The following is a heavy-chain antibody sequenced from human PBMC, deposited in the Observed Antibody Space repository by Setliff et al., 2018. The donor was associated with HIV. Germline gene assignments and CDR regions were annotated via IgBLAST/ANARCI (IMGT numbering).Heavy chain of an antibody. J-gene: IGHJ6*03. CDR2: IHTSDTT. CDR3: ARGVAAAGMLMDV. V-gene: IGHV4-4*07. CDR1: GVSTSIHY. Sequence: SETLSLTCTVPGVSTSIHYWVWIRQPAGRGLEWIGRIHTSDTTRYNPSLQSRVAMSVDTSKNQFSLKLTSVSAADTAVYYCARGVAAAGMLMDVWGKGTTGTVSS. D-gene: IGHD6-13*01.